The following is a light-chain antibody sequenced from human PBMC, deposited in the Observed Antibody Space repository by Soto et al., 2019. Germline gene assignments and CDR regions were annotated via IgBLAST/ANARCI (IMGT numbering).Light chain of an antibody. CDR2: DAS. J-gene: IGKJ5*01. CDR1: QSVSSY. V-gene: IGKV3-11*01. Sequence: EIVLTQSPGTLSLSTGERATLSCRASQSVSSYLAWYQQKPGQAPRLLIYDASNRATGIPARFSGSGGGTDFTLSISSVQPEDFATYFCQQSYMDPITFGQGTRLAIK. CDR3: QQSYMDPIT.